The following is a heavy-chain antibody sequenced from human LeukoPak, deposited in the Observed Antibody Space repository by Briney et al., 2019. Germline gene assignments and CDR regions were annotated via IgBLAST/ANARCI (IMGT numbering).Heavy chain of an antibody. J-gene: IGHJ6*02. CDR1: GFTFSSYW. CDR3: AGYYYYGMDV. V-gene: IGHV3-7*03. CDR2: INQDGSEK. Sequence: GGSLRLSCAASGFTFSSYWITWVRQAPGKGLEWVANINQDGSEKCYVDSVKGRFTISRDNAKNSLSLQMNSLRAEDTAVYYCAGYYYYGMDVWGQGTTVTVSS.